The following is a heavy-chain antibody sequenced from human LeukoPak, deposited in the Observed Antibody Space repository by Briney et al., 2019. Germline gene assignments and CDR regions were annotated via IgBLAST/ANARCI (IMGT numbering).Heavy chain of an antibody. CDR2: INPNSGAT. CDR1: GYTFTDYY. V-gene: IGHV1-2*02. D-gene: IGHD4-23*01. J-gene: IGHJ4*02. Sequence: ASVKVSCKASGYTFTDYYMHWVRQAPGQGLEWMGWINPNSGATNYAQKFQGRVTMTRDTSISTAYMELYRARSDHTAFYYCARDYGGNSFDYWGQGALVTVSS. CDR3: ARDYGGNSFDY.